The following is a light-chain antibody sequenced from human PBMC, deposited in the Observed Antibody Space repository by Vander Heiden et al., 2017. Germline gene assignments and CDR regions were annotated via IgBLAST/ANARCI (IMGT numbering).Light chain of an antibody. J-gene: IGKJ4*01. CDR1: QSVGSY. CDR3: QQYNNWPLT. Sequence: RLLTQSPATLSVSPRERATLSCRASQSVGSYLAWYQQKPGQAPRLLIYGASARATGIPARFSGSGSGTEFTLTISSLQSEDFAVYYCQQYNNWPLTFGGGTKVEIK. CDR2: GAS. V-gene: IGKV3-15*01.